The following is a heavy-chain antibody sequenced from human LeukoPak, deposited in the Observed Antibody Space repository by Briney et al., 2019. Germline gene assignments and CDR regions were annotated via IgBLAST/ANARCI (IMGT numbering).Heavy chain of an antibody. D-gene: IGHD1-26*01. V-gene: IGHV3-9*01. CDR1: GFTFDDYA. Sequence: GGSLRLSCAASGFTFDDYAMHWVRQAPGKGLEWVSGISWNSGSIGYADSVKGRFTISRDNAKNPLYLQMNSLRAEDTALYYCAKDRSYDYYYGMDVWGQGTTVTVSS. J-gene: IGHJ6*02. CDR3: AKDRSYDYYYGMDV. CDR2: ISWNSGSI.